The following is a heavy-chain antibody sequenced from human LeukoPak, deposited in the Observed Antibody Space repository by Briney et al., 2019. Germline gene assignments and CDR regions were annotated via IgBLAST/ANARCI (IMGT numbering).Heavy chain of an antibody. D-gene: IGHD3-10*01. CDR1: GVTFSSYA. CDR2: ISGSGDST. CDR3: AKSVRGVIVTGDY. Sequence: GGSLRLSCAASGVTFSSYAMSWVRQALGKGLECVSGISGSGDSTYYADSVKGRFTISRDNSKNTLYLQMNSLRPEDTAVYYCAKSVRGVIVTGDYWGQGTLVTVSS. V-gene: IGHV3-23*01. J-gene: IGHJ4*02.